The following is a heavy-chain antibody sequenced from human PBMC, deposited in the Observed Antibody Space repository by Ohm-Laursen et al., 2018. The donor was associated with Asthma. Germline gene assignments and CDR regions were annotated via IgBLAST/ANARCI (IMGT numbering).Heavy chain of an antibody. V-gene: IGHV3-30*03. Sequence: SLRLSCAASGFTFSSYGMHWVRQAPGKGLEWLAVISYDGTNKYFSDSVKGRFTISRDNSKNTLYLQMNGLRDEDTGVYYCARDSGSNQFDPWGQGTLVTVSS. CDR1: GFTFSSYG. J-gene: IGHJ5*02. D-gene: IGHD3-10*01. CDR3: ARDSGSNQFDP. CDR2: ISYDGTNK.